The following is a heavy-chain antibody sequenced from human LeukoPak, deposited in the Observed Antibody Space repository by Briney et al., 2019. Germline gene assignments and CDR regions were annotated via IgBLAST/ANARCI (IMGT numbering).Heavy chain of an antibody. CDR1: GFTFNNYG. D-gene: IGHD6-19*01. CDR3: ARDPSNTSGWYIYFDY. J-gene: IGHJ4*02. Sequence: ASVKVSCEASGFTFNNYGISWARQAPGQGLEWMGWISAYNGDTHCEQKLQGRVTLTTDTSTRTAYMELRSLRSDDTAMYYCARDPSNTSGWYIYFDYWGQGTLVTVSP. V-gene: IGHV1-18*01. CDR2: ISAYNGDT.